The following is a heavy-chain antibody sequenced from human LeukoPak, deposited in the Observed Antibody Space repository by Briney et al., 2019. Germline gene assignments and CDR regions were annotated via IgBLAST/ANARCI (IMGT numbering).Heavy chain of an antibody. CDR1: GGSISSYY. D-gene: IGHD3-10*01. CDR3: ARSGGEIWFGELSGFVY. V-gene: IGHV4-59*01. Sequence: QSSETLSLTCTGSGGSISSYYWSWIRQPPGKGLEWIGYIYYSGSTNYNPSLKSRVTISVDTSKNQFSLKLSSVTAADTAVYYCARSGGEIWFGELSGFVYWGQGTLVTVSS. J-gene: IGHJ4*02. CDR2: IYYSGST.